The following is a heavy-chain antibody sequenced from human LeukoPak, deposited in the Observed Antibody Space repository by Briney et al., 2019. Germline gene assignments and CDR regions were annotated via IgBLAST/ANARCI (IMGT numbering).Heavy chain of an antibody. CDR3: ARGGLRYFDWLHRSYYFDY. Sequence: SETLSLTCAVYGGSFSGYYWSWIRQPPGKGLEWIGEINHSGSTNYNPSLKGRVTISVDTSKNQSSLKLGSVTAADTAVYYCARGGLRYFDWLHRSYYFDYWGQGTLVTVSS. V-gene: IGHV4-34*01. CDR2: INHSGST. CDR1: GGSFSGYY. D-gene: IGHD3-9*01. J-gene: IGHJ4*02.